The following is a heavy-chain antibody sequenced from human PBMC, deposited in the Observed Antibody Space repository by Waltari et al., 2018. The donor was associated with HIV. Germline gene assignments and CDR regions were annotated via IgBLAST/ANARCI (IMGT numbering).Heavy chain of an antibody. CDR3: ARGVGSNRYYYYGMDV. Sequence: QVHLQQWGAGLLKPSEPLSLTCAVYGGSFRGHFWRWIRQPPGKGLEWIGEINHSGSTNYNPSLKSQVTMSVDTSKKQFSLKVNSVTAADTAVYYCARGVGSNRYYYYGMDVWGQGTTVTVSS. J-gene: IGHJ6*02. D-gene: IGHD4-4*01. CDR1: GGSFRGHF. CDR2: INHSGST. V-gene: IGHV4-34*01.